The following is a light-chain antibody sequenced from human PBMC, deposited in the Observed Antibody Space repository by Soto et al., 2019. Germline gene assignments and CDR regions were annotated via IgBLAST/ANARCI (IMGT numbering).Light chain of an antibody. CDR3: QHYNTYPWT. J-gene: IGKJ1*01. Sequence: DIHMTQSPSILSASVLDRVTITCRASQSISSWLAWYQQKPGKAPNLLIHKASHLESGVPSRFSGSGSGTEFTLTISSLQPGDFATYYCQHYNTYPWTFGQGTKVDIK. CDR2: KAS. V-gene: IGKV1-5*03. CDR1: QSISSW.